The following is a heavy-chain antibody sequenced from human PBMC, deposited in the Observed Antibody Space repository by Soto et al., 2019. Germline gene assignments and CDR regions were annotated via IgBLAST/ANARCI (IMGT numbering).Heavy chain of an antibody. D-gene: IGHD6-19*01. CDR3: ARMLNRDSSGWYHYYYCMDV. CDR1: GGSISSYY. V-gene: IGHV4-4*07. CDR2: IYTSGST. J-gene: IGHJ6*02. Sequence: SYTLSLTCTVYGGSISSYYWSWIRQPAGKGLEWIGRIYTSGSTNYNPSLKSRVTMSVDTSKNQFSLKLSSVTAADTAVYYCARMLNRDSSGWYHYYYCMDVWGQGTTVTVS.